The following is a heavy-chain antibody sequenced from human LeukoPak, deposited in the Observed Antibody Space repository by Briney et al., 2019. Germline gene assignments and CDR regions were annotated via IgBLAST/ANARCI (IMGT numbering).Heavy chain of an antibody. CDR3: ARAYCGGDSFDFDY. V-gene: IGHV1-18*01. CDR2: ISAYNGNT. J-gene: IGHJ4*02. Sequence: ASVKVSCKASGYTFTSYGISWVRQAPGQELEWMGWISAYNGNTNYAQKLQGRVTMTTDTSTSTAYMELRSLRSDDTAVYYCARAYCGGDSFDFDYWGQGTLVTVSS. CDR1: GYTFTSYG. D-gene: IGHD2-21*02.